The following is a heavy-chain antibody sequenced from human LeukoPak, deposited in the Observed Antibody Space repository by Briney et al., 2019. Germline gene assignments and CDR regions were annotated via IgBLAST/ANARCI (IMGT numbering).Heavy chain of an antibody. Sequence: GGSLRLSCAASGCNFSIYGMHWVRQAPGKGLEWVTFVRYDQSATVYSDSVQRRFAISRDNYKNTVYLQMNSLRVEDTALYFCVKDQGECPGSRCYLRFLEYWGQGTLVIVSS. D-gene: IGHD3-3*01. V-gene: IGHV3-30*02. CDR2: VRYDQSAT. J-gene: IGHJ4*02. CDR3: VKDQGECPGSRCYLRFLEY. CDR1: GCNFSIYG.